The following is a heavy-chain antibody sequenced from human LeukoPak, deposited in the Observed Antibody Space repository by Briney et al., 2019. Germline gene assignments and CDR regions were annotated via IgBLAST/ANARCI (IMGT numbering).Heavy chain of an antibody. D-gene: IGHD1-26*01. Sequence: ASVKVSCKASGYTFTSYGISWVRQAPGQGLEWMGWISAYNGNTNYAQKLQGRVTMTTDTSTSTAYMELMSLRSDDTAVYYCARVQTDPNYSGSYYDGINFDYWGQGTLVTVSS. J-gene: IGHJ4*02. CDR3: ARVQTDPNYSGSYYDGINFDY. CDR1: GYTFTSYG. CDR2: ISAYNGNT. V-gene: IGHV1-18*01.